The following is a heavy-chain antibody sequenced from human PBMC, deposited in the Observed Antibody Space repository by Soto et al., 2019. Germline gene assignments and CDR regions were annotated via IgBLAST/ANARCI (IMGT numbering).Heavy chain of an antibody. D-gene: IGHD6-13*01. CDR3: AKEHHYSSSWSEFDY. Sequence: PGESLKVSCAASGFNFRSYARSWVRQTPGKGLEWVSGISGSGGSTYYADSVKGRFTISRDNSKNTLYLQMNSLRAEDTAVYYCAKEHHYSSSWSEFDYWGQGTLVTAPQ. V-gene: IGHV3-23*01. J-gene: IGHJ4*02. CDR2: ISGSGGST. CDR1: GFNFRSYA.